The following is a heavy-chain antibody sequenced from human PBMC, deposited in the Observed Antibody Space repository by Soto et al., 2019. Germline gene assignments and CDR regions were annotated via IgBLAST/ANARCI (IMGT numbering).Heavy chain of an antibody. Sequence: QVQLVESGGGVVQPGRSLRLSCAASGFSFSTTGMHWVRQAPGKGLEWVAMMSHDGGAVHFADSVKGRFTISRDDSTNTLYLQMNSLRPEDTAVYYCAKDLYSSDWFNFFDSWGQGSLVTVSS. D-gene: IGHD6-19*01. V-gene: IGHV3-30*18. CDR3: AKDLYSSDWFNFFDS. CDR1: GFSFSTTG. CDR2: MSHDGGAV. J-gene: IGHJ5*01.